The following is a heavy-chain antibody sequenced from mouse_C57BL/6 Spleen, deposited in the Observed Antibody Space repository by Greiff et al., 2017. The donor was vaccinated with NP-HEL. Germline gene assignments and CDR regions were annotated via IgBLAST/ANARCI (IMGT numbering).Heavy chain of an antibody. CDR2: ISYDGSN. D-gene: IGHD1-1*01. CDR1: GYSITSGYY. V-gene: IGHV3-6*01. J-gene: IGHJ4*01. CDR3: ARIYYYGGGGQSYAMDY. Sequence: EVQLQQSGPGLVKPSQSLSLTCSVTGYSITSGYYWNWIRQFPGNKLEWMGYISYDGSNNYNPSLKNRISITRDTSKNQFFLKLNSVTTEDTATYYCARIYYYGGGGQSYAMDYWGQGTSVTVSS.